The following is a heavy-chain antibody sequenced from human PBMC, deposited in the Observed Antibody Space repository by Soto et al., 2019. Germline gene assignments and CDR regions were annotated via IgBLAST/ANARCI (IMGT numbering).Heavy chain of an antibody. Sequence: PGGSLRLSCAASGFTFISYAMSWVRQAPGKGLEWVSAISGSGGSTYYADSVKGRFTISRDNSKNTLYLQMNSLRAEDTAVYYCAKDWAGYCSSTSCSQDAFDIWGQGTMVTVSS. V-gene: IGHV3-23*01. CDR3: AKDWAGYCSSTSCSQDAFDI. J-gene: IGHJ3*02. D-gene: IGHD2-2*01. CDR1: GFTFISYA. CDR2: ISGSGGST.